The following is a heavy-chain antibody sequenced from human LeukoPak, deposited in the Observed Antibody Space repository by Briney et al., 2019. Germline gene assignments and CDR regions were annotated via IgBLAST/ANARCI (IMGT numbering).Heavy chain of an antibody. CDR3: ATPSLGATERDV. CDR2: ISSSSSYI. Sequence: GGSLRLSCAASGFTFSSYSMNWVRQAPGKGLEWVSSISSSSSYIYYADSVKGRFTISRDNAKNSLYLQMNSLRAEDTAVYYCATPSLGATERDVWGQGTTVTVSS. J-gene: IGHJ6*02. D-gene: IGHD1-26*01. CDR1: GFTFSSYS. V-gene: IGHV3-21*01.